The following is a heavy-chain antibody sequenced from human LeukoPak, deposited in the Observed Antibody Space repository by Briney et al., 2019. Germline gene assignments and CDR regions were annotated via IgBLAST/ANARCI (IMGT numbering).Heavy chain of an antibody. J-gene: IGHJ3*02. V-gene: IGHV1-69*13. D-gene: IGHD4-23*01. CDR3: ARLTTVVTPGAFDI. Sequence: SVKVSCKASGGTFISYAISWVRQAPGQGLEWMGGIIPIFGTANYAQKFQGRVTITADESTSTAYMELSSLRSEDTAVYYCARLTTVVTPGAFDIWGQGTMVTVSS. CDR2: IIPIFGTA. CDR1: GGTFISYA.